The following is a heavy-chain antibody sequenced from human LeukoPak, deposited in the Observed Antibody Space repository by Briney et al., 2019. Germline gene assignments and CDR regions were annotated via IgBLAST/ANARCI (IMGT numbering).Heavy chain of an antibody. J-gene: IGHJ6*03. Sequence: SETLSPTCTLSGGSISSYYWSWIRLPPGEGLEWIGFIDYIGSTTSNPSLKSRVTISVDTSKNQFSLKLSSVTAEDTAVYYCARGKRGGYDYYYYYYMDVWGKGTTVTVSS. CDR1: GGSISSYY. CDR3: ARGKRGGYDYYYYYYMDV. D-gene: IGHD5-12*01. CDR2: IDYIGST. V-gene: IGHV4-59*01.